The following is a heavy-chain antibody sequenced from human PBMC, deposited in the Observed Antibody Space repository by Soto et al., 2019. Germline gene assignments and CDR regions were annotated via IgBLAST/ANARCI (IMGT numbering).Heavy chain of an antibody. CDR3: ANCGGLGSSGWYYFDY. V-gene: IGHV3-23*01. J-gene: IGHJ4*02. Sequence: GGSLRLSCAASGFTFSSYAMSWVRQAPGKGLEWVSAISGSGGSTYYADSVKGRFTISRDNSKNTLYLQMNSLRAEDTAVYYCANCGGLGSSGWYYFDYWGQGTLVTVSS. D-gene: IGHD6-19*01. CDR1: GFTFSSYA. CDR2: ISGSGGST.